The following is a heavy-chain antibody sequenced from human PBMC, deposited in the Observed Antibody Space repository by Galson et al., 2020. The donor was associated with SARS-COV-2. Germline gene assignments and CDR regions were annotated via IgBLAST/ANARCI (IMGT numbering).Heavy chain of an antibody. CDR3: ARRINYSTGWQTFDY. D-gene: IGHD2-8*02. V-gene: IGHV2-5*02. Sequence: KMSGPTLVKPTQPLTLTCTFSGSSFSISGVGVGWIRQPPGKALEWLALIYCDNGVRYSPSLKSRLTITKDTSKNQVVLTMTTMDTVDTATYYCARRINYSTGWQTFDYWGQGILVTVSS. CDR2: IYCDNGV. J-gene: IGHJ4*01. CDR1: GSSFSISGVG.